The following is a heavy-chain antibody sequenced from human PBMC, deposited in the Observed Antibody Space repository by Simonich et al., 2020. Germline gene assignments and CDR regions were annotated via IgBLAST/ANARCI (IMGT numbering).Heavy chain of an antibody. Sequence: QVQLQESGPGLVKPSETLSLTCAVSGYSISSGYYWGWIRHPPGKGLEWIGSIYHRGRNYYNPSLKSRVTISLDTSKNQFSLKLSSVTAADTAVYYCARVGYSNYYYYGMDVWGQGTTVTVSS. D-gene: IGHD6-13*01. V-gene: IGHV4-38-2*01. CDR1: GYSISSGYY. J-gene: IGHJ6*02. CDR2: IYHRGRN. CDR3: ARVGYSNYYYYGMDV.